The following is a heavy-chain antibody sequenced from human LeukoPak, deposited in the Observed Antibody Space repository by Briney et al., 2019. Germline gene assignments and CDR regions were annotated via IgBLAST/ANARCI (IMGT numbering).Heavy chain of an antibody. J-gene: IGHJ5*02. V-gene: IGHV4-34*01. Sequence: SETLSLTCAVYGGSFSGYYWSWIRQPPGKGLEWIGEINHSGSTNYNPSLKSRVTISVDTSKNQFSLKLSSVTAADTAVYYCARGLESGDYERNWFDPWGQGTLVTVSS. CDR2: INHSGST. D-gene: IGHD2-21*02. CDR1: GGSFSGYY. CDR3: ARGLESGDYERNWFDP.